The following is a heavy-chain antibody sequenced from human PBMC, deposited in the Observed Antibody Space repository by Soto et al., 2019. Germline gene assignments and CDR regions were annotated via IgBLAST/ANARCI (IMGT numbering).Heavy chain of an antibody. D-gene: IGHD4-17*01. J-gene: IGHJ6*02. CDR3: ARVGGGGNYGHYYYYGMDV. CDR1: GFTFSSYG. CDR2: IWYDGSNK. Sequence: PGGSLRLSCAASGFTFSSYGMHWVRQAPGKGLGWVAVIWYDGSNKYYADSVKGRFTISRDNSKNTLYLQMNSLRAEDTAVYYCARVGGGGNYGHYYYYGMDVWGQGTTVTVSS. V-gene: IGHV3-33*01.